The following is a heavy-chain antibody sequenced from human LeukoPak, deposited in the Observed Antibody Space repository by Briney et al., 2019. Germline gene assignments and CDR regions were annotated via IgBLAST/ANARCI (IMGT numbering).Heavy chain of an antibody. CDR2: INPNSGDT. V-gene: IGHV1-2*02. D-gene: IGHD3-10*01. J-gene: IGHJ4*02. CDR3: ATDSGGFTY. Sequence: ASVKVSCKASGYSFTGYYMHWVRQAPGQGLEWMGWINPNSGDTNYAQKFQGRVSMTRDTSISTAYMELSSLRSEDTAVYYCATDSGGFTYWGQGTLVTVSS. CDR1: GYSFTGYY.